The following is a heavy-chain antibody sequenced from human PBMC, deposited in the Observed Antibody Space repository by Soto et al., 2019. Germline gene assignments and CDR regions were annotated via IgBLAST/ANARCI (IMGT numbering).Heavy chain of an antibody. J-gene: IGHJ5*02. CDR1: GGSISSGDYY. D-gene: IGHD5-18*01. Sequence: PSETLSLTYTVSGGSISSGDYYWSWIRQPPGKGLEWIGYIYYSGSTYYNPSLKSRVTISVDTSKNQFSLKLSSVTAADTAVYYCARASYGYDWFDPWGQGTLVTVSS. V-gene: IGHV4-30-4*01. CDR3: ARASYGYDWFDP. CDR2: IYYSGST.